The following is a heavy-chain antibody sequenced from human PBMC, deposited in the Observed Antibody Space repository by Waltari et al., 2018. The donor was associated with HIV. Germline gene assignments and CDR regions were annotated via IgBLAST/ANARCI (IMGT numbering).Heavy chain of an antibody. CDR2: CYPVDSDT. D-gene: IGHD3-10*01. Sequence: EVQLVQSGAEVKKPGESLKISCKGSGYSFTSYWIAWVRKMPGKGLEWRGICYPVDSDTKCSPSFQGQVTISADKSITTAYLQWRSLEASDSAIYYCARLGSYGSGSRPFFFDYWGQGTLVTVSS. CDR3: ARLGSYGSGSRPFFFDY. V-gene: IGHV5-51*03. J-gene: IGHJ4*02. CDR1: GYSFTSYW.